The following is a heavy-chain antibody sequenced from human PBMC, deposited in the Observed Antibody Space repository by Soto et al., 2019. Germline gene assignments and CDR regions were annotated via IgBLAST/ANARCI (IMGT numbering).Heavy chain of an antibody. CDR1: GYTFTSYA. J-gene: IGHJ4*02. CDR3: ARGKIVVPAEVLFDY. D-gene: IGHD2-2*01. Sequence: VSCKASGYTFTSYAMHWVRQAPGQRLEWMGWINAGNGNTKYSQKFQGRVTITRDTSASTAYMELSSLRSEDTAVYYCARGKIVVPAEVLFDYWGQGTLVTVSS. V-gene: IGHV1-3*01. CDR2: INAGNGNT.